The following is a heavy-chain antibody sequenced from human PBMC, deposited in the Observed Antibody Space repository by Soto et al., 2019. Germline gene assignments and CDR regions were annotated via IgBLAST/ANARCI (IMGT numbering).Heavy chain of an antibody. CDR2: ISYDGRNE. V-gene: IGHV3-30*04. CDR3: GRCTSTSCHLGSDY. J-gene: IGHJ4*02. Sequence: PGGSLRLSCAASGFTFSSYAMHWVRQAPGKGLEWVAFISYDGRNEFYADSVRGRFTISRDSSTNTLYLQMNSLRAADTAVYYCGRCTSTSCHLGSDYWGQGTLVTVSS. CDR1: GFTFSSYA. D-gene: IGHD2-2*01.